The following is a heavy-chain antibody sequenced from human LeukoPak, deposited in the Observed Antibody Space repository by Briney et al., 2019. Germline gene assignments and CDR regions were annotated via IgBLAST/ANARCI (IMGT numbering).Heavy chain of an antibody. CDR1: GYSISSGYY. J-gene: IGHJ4*02. CDR2: IYHSGST. D-gene: IGHD3-22*01. CDR3: ARHVNYYDSSGYYYYYFDY. V-gene: IGHV4-38-2*02. Sequence: PSETLSLTCTVSGYSISSGYYWGWIRQPPGKGLEWIGSIYHSGSTYYNPSLKSRVTISVDTSKNQFSLKLSSVTAADTAVYYCARHVNYYDSSGYYYYYFDYWGQGTLVTVSS.